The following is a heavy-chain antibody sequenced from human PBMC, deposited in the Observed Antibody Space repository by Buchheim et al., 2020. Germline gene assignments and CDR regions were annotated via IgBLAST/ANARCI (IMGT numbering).Heavy chain of an antibody. Sequence: EVQLVESGGGLVQPGGSLRLSCAASGFTFSNYWMYWVRQAPGKGLVWGSRIESDGSSMSYADSVKGRFTISRDNAKNTLYLQMSSLRAEDTAVYYCARGGVAAGFDCCGQGTL. CDR2: IESDGSSM. J-gene: IGHJ4*02. D-gene: IGHD6-13*01. CDR1: GFTFSNYW. CDR3: ARGGVAAGFDC. V-gene: IGHV3-74*01.